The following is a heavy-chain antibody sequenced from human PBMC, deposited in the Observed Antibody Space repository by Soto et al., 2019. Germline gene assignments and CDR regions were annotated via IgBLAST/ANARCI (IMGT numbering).Heavy chain of an antibody. Sequence: ASVKGSCKAAGYTFTSYDGKWGGQDTGQGGEWMGWMNPNSGNTGYAQKFHARVTMTSNTSISTAYMELSSLSSEDTAVYSFARGSRATMVRGVMYYPYGMDVWGQGTTVTVSS. D-gene: IGHD3-10*01. CDR3: ARGSRATMVRGVMYYPYGMDV. J-gene: IGHJ6*02. CDR2: MNPNSGNT. CDR1: GYTFTSYD. V-gene: IGHV1-8*01.